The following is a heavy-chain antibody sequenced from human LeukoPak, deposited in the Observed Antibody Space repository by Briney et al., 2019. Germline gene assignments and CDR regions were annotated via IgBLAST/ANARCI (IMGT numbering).Heavy chain of an antibody. J-gene: IGHJ4*02. CDR2: MNPNSGNT. CDR1: GYTFTSYD. CDR3: ARGALRVGAQLNIY. V-gene: IGHV1-8*01. Sequence: APVKVSCKASGYTFTSYDINWVRQATGQGLEWMGWMNPNSGNTGYAQKFQGRVTMTRNTSISTAYMELSSLRSEDTAVYYCARGALRVGAQLNIYWGQGTLVTVSS. D-gene: IGHD1-26*01.